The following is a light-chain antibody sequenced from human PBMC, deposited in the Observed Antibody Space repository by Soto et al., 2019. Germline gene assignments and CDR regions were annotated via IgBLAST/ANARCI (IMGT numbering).Light chain of an antibody. Sequence: EIVLTHSPGTLSLSPGERATLSCSASQSVSSSDLAWYQQKPGQAPRLLIYGASSRATGIPDRFSGSGAGKDFTITSRRLEHEDFAVYYCQQYGSSPYTFGQGTKLEIK. V-gene: IGKV3-20*01. J-gene: IGKJ2*01. CDR3: QQYGSSPYT. CDR2: GAS. CDR1: QSVSSSD.